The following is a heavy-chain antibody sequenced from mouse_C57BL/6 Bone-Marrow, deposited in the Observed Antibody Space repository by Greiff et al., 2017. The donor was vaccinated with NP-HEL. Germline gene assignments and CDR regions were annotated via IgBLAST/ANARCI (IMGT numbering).Heavy chain of an antibody. CDR3: AIGLGQMRSWFAY. V-gene: IGHV1-74*01. Sequence: QVQLQQPGAELVKPGASVKVSCKASGYTFTSYWMHWVKQRPGQGLEWIGRIHPSDSDTNYNQKFKGKATLTVDKSSSTAYMQLSSLTSEDSAVYYCAIGLGQMRSWFAYWGQGTLVTVSA. J-gene: IGHJ3*01. CDR2: IHPSDSDT. D-gene: IGHD3-3*01. CDR1: GYTFTSYW.